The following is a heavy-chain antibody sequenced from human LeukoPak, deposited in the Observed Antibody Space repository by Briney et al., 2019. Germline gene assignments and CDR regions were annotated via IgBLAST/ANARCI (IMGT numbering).Heavy chain of an antibody. CDR3: ARDRGSAAAGTWYYAMDV. D-gene: IGHD6-13*01. CDR2: STSSDNI. Sequence: GGSLRLSCAASGFIFSSFEVNWVRQAPGKGLEWVSSSTSSDNIHYADAVKGRFTSCRDNAKNSVYLQMNSLRAEDTAVYYCARDRGSAAAGTWYYAMDVWGQGTTVTVSS. CDR1: GFIFSSFE. J-gene: IGHJ6*02. V-gene: IGHV3-48*03.